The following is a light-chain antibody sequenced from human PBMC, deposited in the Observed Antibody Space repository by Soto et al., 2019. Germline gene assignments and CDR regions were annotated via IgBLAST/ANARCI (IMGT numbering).Light chain of an antibody. CDR1: SRDVGGYNY. CDR2: DVS. CDR3: SSYTSSSTLFV. Sequence: QSALTQPASVSGSPGQSITISCTGTSRDVGGYNYVSWYQQHPGKAPKLMIYDVSNRPSGVSNRFSGSKSGNTASLTISGLQAEDEADYYRSSYTSSSTLFVFGTGTKLTVL. V-gene: IGLV2-14*01. J-gene: IGLJ1*01.